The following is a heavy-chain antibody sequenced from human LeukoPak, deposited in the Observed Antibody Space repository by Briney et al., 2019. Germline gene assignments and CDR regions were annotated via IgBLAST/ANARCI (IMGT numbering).Heavy chain of an antibody. D-gene: IGHD4-17*01. Sequence: SETLSLTCTVSGYSISTGYYWDWIRQPPGKGLEWIGGIHYNGSTYYNPSLKSRVTISVDTSKNQFSVKLSSVTAADTAVYYCAREDGGDYAYTLDYWGQGTLVTVSS. CDR3: AREDGGDYAYTLDY. V-gene: IGHV4-38-2*02. CDR1: GYSISTGYY. J-gene: IGHJ4*02. CDR2: IHYNGST.